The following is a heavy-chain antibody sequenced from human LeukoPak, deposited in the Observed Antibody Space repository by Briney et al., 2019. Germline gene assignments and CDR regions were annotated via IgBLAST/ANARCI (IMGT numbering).Heavy chain of an antibody. CDR1: GGSISSSSYY. CDR3: ARHGAVLRFLEHILNWFDP. D-gene: IGHD3-3*01. J-gene: IGHJ5*02. Sequence: PSETLSLTCTVSGGSISSSSYYWGWIRQPPGKGLEWIGSIYYSGSTYYNPSLKSRVTISVDTSKNQFSLKLSSVTAADTAVYYCARHGAVLRFLEHILNWFDPWGQGTLVTVSS. V-gene: IGHV4-39*01. CDR2: IYYSGST.